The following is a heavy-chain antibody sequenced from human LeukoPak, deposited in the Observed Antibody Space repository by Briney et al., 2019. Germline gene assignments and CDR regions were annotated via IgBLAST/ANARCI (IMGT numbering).Heavy chain of an antibody. CDR1: GGSISSNSYY. D-gene: IGHD1-26*01. CDR2: IYYSGST. V-gene: IGHV4-39*02. J-gene: IGHJ4*02. Sequence: PSETLSLTCAVSGGSISSNSYYWGWIRQPPGKGLEWLGSIYYSGSTYYNSSLESRVTISVDTSKNQFSLKLSSVTAADTAVYYCARDSLGAGTVGATSGYWGQGTLVTVSS. CDR3: ARDSLGAGTVGATSGY.